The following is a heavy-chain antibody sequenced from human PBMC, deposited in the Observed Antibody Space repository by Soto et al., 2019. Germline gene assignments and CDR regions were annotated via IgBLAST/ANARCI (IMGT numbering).Heavy chain of an antibody. V-gene: IGHV3-7*01. CDR2: MKLDGSEK. D-gene: IGHD3-9*01. CDR3: AREGGNSPYFFDY. J-gene: IGHJ4*02. Sequence: GGSLRLSCAGSGFRFSASWINWVRQAPGKGLEWVANMKLDGSEKYYVDSVKGRFTTSRDNAKNLLYLQMSNLRAEDTAVYYCAREGGNSPYFFDYWGQGTPVTVSS. CDR1: GFRFSASW.